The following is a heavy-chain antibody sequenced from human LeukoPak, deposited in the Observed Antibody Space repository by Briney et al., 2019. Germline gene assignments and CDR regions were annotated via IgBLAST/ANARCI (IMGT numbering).Heavy chain of an antibody. CDR1: GFTFSSYS. J-gene: IGHJ4*02. Sequence: GGTLRLSCAASGFTFSSYSMNWVRQAPGKGLEGVSYLSSSSSNIYYADSVKGRFTISRDNAKNSLYLQVDSLRDEDTAVYYCARAGAAAAGLAFDYWGQGTLVTVSS. CDR3: ARAGAAAAGLAFDY. V-gene: IGHV3-48*02. D-gene: IGHD6-13*01. CDR2: LSSSSSNI.